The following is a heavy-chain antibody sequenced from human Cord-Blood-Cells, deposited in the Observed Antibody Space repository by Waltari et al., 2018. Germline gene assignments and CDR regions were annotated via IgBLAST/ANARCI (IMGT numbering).Heavy chain of an antibody. CDR1: GGSISSSSYY. Sequence: QLQLQESGPGLVKPSETLSLTGTVAGGSISSSSYYWGWIRQPPGKGLEWIGSIYYSGSTYYNPSLKSRVTISVDTSKNQFSLKLSSVTAADTAVYYCARPSYSSGWYDYWGQGTLVTVSS. V-gene: IGHV4-39*01. CDR3: ARPSYSSGWYDY. CDR2: IYYSGST. D-gene: IGHD6-19*01. J-gene: IGHJ4*02.